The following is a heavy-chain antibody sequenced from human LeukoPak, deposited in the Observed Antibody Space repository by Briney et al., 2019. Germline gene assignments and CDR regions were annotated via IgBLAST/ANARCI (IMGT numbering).Heavy chain of an antibody. CDR1: GGSISSGAYY. D-gene: IGHD3-22*01. CDR2: IYYSGST. V-gene: IGHV4-31*03. J-gene: IGHJ4*02. Sequence: PSETLSLTCTVSGGSISSGAYYWSRIRQHPGKGLEWIGYIYYSGSTYYNPSLKSRVTISVDTSKNQFSLKLSSVTAADTAVYYCARVHYYETSDWGNYFDYWGQGTLVTVSS. CDR3: ARVHYYETSDWGNYFDY.